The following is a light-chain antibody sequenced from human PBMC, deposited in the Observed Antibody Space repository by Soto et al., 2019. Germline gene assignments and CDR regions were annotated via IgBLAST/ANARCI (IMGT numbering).Light chain of an antibody. J-gene: IGKJ2*01. CDR3: QQYGSSPYT. CDR1: QSVSTNY. Sequence: EIVLTQSPGTLSLSPGERATLSCRASQSVSTNYLAWYQQKPGQSPRLLIYGAIRRATGIPDRFSGSGSGTDFILTISRLEPEDFALYFCQQYGSSPYTFAQGTKLDIK. V-gene: IGKV3-20*01. CDR2: GAI.